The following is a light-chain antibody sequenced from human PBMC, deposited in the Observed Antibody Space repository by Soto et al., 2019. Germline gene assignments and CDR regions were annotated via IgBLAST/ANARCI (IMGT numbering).Light chain of an antibody. Sequence: DIQMTQSPSTLSASVGDRVTITCRASQSISSWLAWYQQKPGKAHKLLIYDASSLESGVPSRFSGSGSWTEFSLTISSLQPDDVATYCCQQYNSYSYTFGQGTKLAIK. CDR2: DAS. V-gene: IGKV1-5*01. J-gene: IGKJ2*01. CDR1: QSISSW. CDR3: QQYNSYSYT.